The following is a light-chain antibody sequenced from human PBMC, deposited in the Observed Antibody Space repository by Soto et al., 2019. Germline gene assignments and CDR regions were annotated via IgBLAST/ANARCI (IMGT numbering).Light chain of an antibody. V-gene: IGLV4-69*01. CDR3: QTWGTGIHV. J-gene: IGLJ1*01. CDR1: SGHSSYA. CDR2: LNSDGSH. Sequence: QPVLPQSPSASASLGASVTFTCTLSSGHSSYAIAWHQQQPEKGPRYLMKLNSDGSHSKGDGIPDRFSGSSSGAERYLTISSLQSEDEADYYCQTWGTGIHVFVPGTQLTVL.